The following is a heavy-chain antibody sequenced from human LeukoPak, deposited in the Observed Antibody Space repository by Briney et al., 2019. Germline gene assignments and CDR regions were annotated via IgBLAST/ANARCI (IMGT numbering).Heavy chain of an antibody. CDR2: IFPSDSDI. V-gene: IGHV5-51*01. D-gene: IGHD3-16*01. J-gene: IGHJ4*02. CDR1: GYSFTKNW. CDR3: VRGDYGGF. Sequence: GESPKISCKGSGYSFTKNWIAWVRQMPGRGLEWMGIIFPSDSDIKYSPSFQGQVTISADKSINTAYLQWSSLKASDTAMYYCVRGDYGGFWGQGSLVTVSS.